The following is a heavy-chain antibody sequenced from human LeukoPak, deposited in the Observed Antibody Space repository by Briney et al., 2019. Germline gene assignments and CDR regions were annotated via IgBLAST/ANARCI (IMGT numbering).Heavy chain of an antibody. D-gene: IGHD3-3*01. J-gene: IGHJ4*02. CDR1: GFTFSNAW. CDR2: IKSKTDGGTT. CDR3: TTHLGYYDFWSGYWSPFDY. V-gene: IGHV3-15*07. Sequence: GGSLRLSCAASGFTFSNAWMNWVRQAPGKGLEWVGRIKSKTDGGTTDYAAPVKGRFTISRDDSKNTLYLQMNSLKTEDTAVYYCTTHLGYYDFWSGYWSPFDYWGQGTLVTVSS.